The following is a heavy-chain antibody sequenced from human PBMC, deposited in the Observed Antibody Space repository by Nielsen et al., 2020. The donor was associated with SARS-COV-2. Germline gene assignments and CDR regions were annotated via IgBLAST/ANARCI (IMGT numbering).Heavy chain of an antibody. V-gene: IGHV3-30*18. J-gene: IGHJ4*02. CDR2: ISYDGSNK. D-gene: IGHD3-9*01. Sequence: GESLKISCAASGFTFSSYGMHWVRQAPGKGLEWVAVISYDGSNKYYADSVKGRFTISRDNSKNTLYLQMNSLRAEDTAVYYCAKCYSRYFDWLGPFDYWGQGTLVTVSS. CDR1: GFTFSSYG. CDR3: AKCYSRYFDWLGPFDY.